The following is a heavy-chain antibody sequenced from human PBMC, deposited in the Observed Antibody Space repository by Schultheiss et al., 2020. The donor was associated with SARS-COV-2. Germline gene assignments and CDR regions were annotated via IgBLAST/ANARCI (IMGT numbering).Heavy chain of an antibody. J-gene: IGHJ4*02. V-gene: IGHV3-21*01. CDR2: ISSSSSYI. CDR1: GFTVSSNY. CDR3: ARDLIYYDFWSGPDY. Sequence: GGSLRLSCAASGFTVSSNYMSWVRQAPGKGLEWVSAISSSSSYIYYADSVKGRFTISRDNAKNSLYLQMNSLRAEDTAVYYCARDLIYYDFWSGPDYWGQGTLVTVSS. D-gene: IGHD3-3*01.